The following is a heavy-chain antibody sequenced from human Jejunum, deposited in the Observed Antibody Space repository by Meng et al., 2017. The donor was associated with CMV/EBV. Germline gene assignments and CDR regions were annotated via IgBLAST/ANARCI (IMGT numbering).Heavy chain of an antibody. CDR2: MNPTFGTT. V-gene: IGHV1-8*03. D-gene: IGHD3-16*01. J-gene: IGHJ5*02. CDR3: ARKRSAIGGVWFDP. Sequence: GATLSDSDINWVRQAAGPGLAWMGWMNPTFGTTRYAEKFQGLITLTRNTSISTAYMELTGLKSEDTAVYYCARKRSAIGGVWFDPWGQGTLVTVSS. CDR1: GATLSDSD.